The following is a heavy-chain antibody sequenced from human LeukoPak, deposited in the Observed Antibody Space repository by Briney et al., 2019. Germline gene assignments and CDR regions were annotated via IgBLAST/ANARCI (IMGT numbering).Heavy chain of an antibody. J-gene: IGHJ4*02. CDR1: GFTFRSYS. D-gene: IGHD2/OR15-2a*01. V-gene: IGHV3-48*02. CDR3: ARGPSNRHFDY. Sequence: GGSLRLSCAASGFTFRSYSMDWVRQAPGKGLEWVSHISSGSNSINYADSVKGRFTISRDNARNSLLLQMNSLRDEDTAVYYCARGPSNRHFDYWGQGTLVTVSS. CDR2: ISSGSNSI.